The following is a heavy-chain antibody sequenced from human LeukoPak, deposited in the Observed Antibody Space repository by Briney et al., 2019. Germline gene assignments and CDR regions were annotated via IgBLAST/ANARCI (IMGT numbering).Heavy chain of an antibody. CDR3: ARDIGNSGFNLDY. Sequence: GGPLRLSCVVSGFTFSTHGFHWVRQAPGKGLEWVSVIWHDGGRKEYADSVRGRFTISRDNSNLYLQMNSLRAEDTAIYYCARDIGNSGFNLDYWGQGTPVTVSS. CDR2: IWHDGGRK. J-gene: IGHJ4*02. V-gene: IGHV3-33*01. CDR1: GFTFSTHG. D-gene: IGHD5-12*01.